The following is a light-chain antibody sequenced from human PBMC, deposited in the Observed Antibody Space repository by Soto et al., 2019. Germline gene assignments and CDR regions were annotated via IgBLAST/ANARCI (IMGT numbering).Light chain of an antibody. CDR2: WAS. V-gene: IGKV4-1*01. CDR3: QQHYTTLPYT. CDR1: QSLLVNSDNNDY. J-gene: IGKJ2*01. Sequence: DIVLTQSPDSLAVSLGERATINCRSSQSLLVNSDNNDYLAWYQQKPGQPPKLLIYWASTRESGVPDRFSGSGSGTDFTLTISSLQAEDVAVYYCQQHYTTLPYTFGQGTKVEIK.